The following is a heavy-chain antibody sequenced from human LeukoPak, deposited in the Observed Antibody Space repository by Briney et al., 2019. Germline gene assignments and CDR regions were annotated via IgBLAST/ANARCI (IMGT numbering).Heavy chain of an antibody. D-gene: IGHD2-15*01. J-gene: IGHJ4*02. V-gene: IGHV3-21*01. CDR1: GFTFSRHN. Sequence: GGSLRLSCAASGFTFSRHNMNWVRQAPGKGLEWVSSISTSSSYIYYADSVKGRFTISRDNAKNSLYLQMNSLRPEDTAVYYCARDVVVVVATDSNFDYWGQGTLVTVSS. CDR3: ARDVVVVVATDSNFDY. CDR2: ISTSSSYI.